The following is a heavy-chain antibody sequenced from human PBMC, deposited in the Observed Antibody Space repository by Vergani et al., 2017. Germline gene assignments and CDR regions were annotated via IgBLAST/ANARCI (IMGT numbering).Heavy chain of an antibody. V-gene: IGHV3-53*01. D-gene: IGHD3-10*01. Sequence: EVQLVEPGGGLIQPGGSLRLSCAASGFTVSSNYMSWVRQAPGKGLEWVSAISGSGGSTYYSDSVKGRFTISRDNSKNTLYLQMNSLRAEDTAVYYCARGFEDGDYYYYGMDVWGQGTTVTVSS. J-gene: IGHJ6*02. CDR2: SGSGGST. CDR1: GFTVSSNY. CDR3: ARGFEDGDYYYYGMDV.